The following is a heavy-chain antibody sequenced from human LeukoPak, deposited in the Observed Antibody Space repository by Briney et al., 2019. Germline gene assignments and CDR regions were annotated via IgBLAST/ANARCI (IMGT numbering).Heavy chain of an antibody. CDR2: IYTSGST. CDR3: ARDMGIAAHWFDP. V-gene: IGHV4-61*02. J-gene: IGHJ5*02. Sequence: SQTLSLTCTVSGGSISSGSYYWSWIRQPAGKGLEWIGRIYTSGSTNYNPSLKSRVTISVDTSKNQFSLKLSSVTAADTAVYYCARDMGIAAHWFDPWGQGTLVTVSS. CDR1: GGSISSGSYY. D-gene: IGHD6-13*01.